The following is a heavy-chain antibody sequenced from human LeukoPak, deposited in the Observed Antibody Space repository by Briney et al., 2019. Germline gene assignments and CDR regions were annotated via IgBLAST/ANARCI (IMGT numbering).Heavy chain of an antibody. D-gene: IGHD6-6*01. J-gene: IGHJ4*02. CDR1: GGSLSTYY. CDR3: ARHDAGIAARPFDN. CDR2: IHASGPT. V-gene: IGHV4-4*09. Sequence: SETLSLTCTVSGGSLSTYYWSWIRRPPGKGLEWIAYIHASGPTNYNPSLKSRITISVDTSKNQSSLKLSSVTAADTAVYYCARHDAGIAARPFDNWGQGTLVTVSS.